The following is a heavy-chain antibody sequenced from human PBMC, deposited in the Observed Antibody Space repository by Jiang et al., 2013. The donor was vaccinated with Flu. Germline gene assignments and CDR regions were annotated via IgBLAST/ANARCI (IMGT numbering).Heavy chain of an antibody. CDR1: GGSVNSGYYY. V-gene: IGHV4-61*01. CDR3: ARDHYFIPGLTAD. CDR2: IYYSGST. D-gene: IGHD6-13*01. Sequence: PGLVKPSETLSLTCTVSGGSVNSGYYYWSWIRQPPGKGLEWIGYIYYSGSTNYNPSLKSRVTISMDTSRNQLSLKLSSVTAADTAVYYCARDHYFIPGLTADWGQGTLVTVSS. J-gene: IGHJ4*02.